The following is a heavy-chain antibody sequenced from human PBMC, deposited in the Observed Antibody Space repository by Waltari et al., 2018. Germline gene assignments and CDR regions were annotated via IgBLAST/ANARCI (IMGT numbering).Heavy chain of an antibody. D-gene: IGHD6-19*01. Sequence: QVQLXESGPGLVKPSETLSLTXTVSGGSISAFYWSWIRQPPGKGLAWTGYVYNTGGNNYNHSLMXRLAXSVXTSXXXVXLNLNSVTXXDTAXYFCAISAPGXAVALDYXGQGIPVTVXS. CDR2: VYNTGGN. V-gene: IGHV4-59*01. J-gene: IGHJ4*02. CDR3: AISAPGXAVALDY. CDR1: GGSISAFY.